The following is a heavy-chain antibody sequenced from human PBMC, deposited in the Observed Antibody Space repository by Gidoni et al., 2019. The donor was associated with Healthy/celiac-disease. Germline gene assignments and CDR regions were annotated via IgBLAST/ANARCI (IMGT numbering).Heavy chain of an antibody. Sequence: QLQLQESGPGLVRPSETLSLNCTVSGGSISSSSHDWGWIRQPPGKGLEWIGSGHYSGSTYHNPSLKSRVTISVDTSKNQFSLRLSSVTAADTAVYYCSGTAYYQFDYWSQGILVTVSS. CDR3: SGTAYYQFDY. D-gene: IGHD3-9*01. J-gene: IGHJ4*02. CDR1: GGSISSSSHD. CDR2: GHYSGST. V-gene: IGHV4-39*01.